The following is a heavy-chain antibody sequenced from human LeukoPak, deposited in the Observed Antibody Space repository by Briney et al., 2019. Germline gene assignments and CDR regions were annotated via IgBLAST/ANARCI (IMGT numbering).Heavy chain of an antibody. J-gene: IGHJ4*02. CDR2: ISAYNGNT. CDR1: GYTFTNYG. D-gene: IGHD2-15*01. V-gene: IGHV1-18*01. CDR3: ARIGLCSGGSCYVDY. Sequence: ASVKVSCKASGYTFTNYGISWVRQAPGQGLEWMGWISAYNGNTNYAQKLQGRVTMTTDTSTSTAYMELRSLRSDDTAVYYCARIGLCSGGSCYVDYWGQGTLVTVSS.